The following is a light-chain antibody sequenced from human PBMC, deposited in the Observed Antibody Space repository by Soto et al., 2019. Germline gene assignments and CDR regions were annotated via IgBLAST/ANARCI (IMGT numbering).Light chain of an antibody. CDR2: DAT. Sequence: DIQMTQSPSSLSASVGDRVTITCQASQDINKNLNWYQQKPGKAPKLLIYDATNLETGVPSRFSGSDSGTEFTFTISSLQPEDIGTYYCQQFVALPLTFGGGTKVQIK. CDR1: QDINKN. CDR3: QQFVALPLT. J-gene: IGKJ4*01. V-gene: IGKV1-33*01.